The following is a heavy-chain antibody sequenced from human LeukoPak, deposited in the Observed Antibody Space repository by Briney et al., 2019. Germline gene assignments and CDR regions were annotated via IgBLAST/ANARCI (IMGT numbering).Heavy chain of an antibody. V-gene: IGHV4-30-2*01. Sequence: PSETLSLTCTVSGGSISSGGYYWSWIRQPPGKGLEWIGYVYHSGSTYYNPSLKSRVTISVDGSKNQFFLRLNSVTAADTAAYYCAREGYYDFWSGYSWGQGSLVIVSS. CDR1: GGSISSGGYY. J-gene: IGHJ5*02. CDR2: VYHSGST. CDR3: AREGYYDFWSGYS. D-gene: IGHD3-3*01.